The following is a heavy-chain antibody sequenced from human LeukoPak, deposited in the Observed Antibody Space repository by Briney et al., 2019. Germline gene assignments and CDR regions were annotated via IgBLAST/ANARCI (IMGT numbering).Heavy chain of an antibody. CDR1: GYTFTGYY. Sequence: ASVKVSCKASGYTFTGYYMHWVRPAPGQGLEWMGWINPNSGGTNYAQKFQGRVTMTRDTSISTAYMELSRLRSDDTAVYYCARDSVAARPGDYWGQGTLVTVSS. J-gene: IGHJ4*02. CDR2: INPNSGGT. V-gene: IGHV1-2*02. D-gene: IGHD6-6*01. CDR3: ARDSVAARPGDY.